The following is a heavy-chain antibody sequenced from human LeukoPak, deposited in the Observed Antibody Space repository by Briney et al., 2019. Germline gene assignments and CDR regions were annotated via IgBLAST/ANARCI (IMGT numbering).Heavy chain of an antibody. V-gene: IGHV4-59*01. D-gene: IGHD2-21*01. CDR3: ARDLPYCGGDCYSGYDAFDI. CDR2: IYYSGST. J-gene: IGHJ3*02. CDR1: GGSISSYY. Sequence: SETLSLTCTVSGGSISSYYWSWIRQPPGKGLELIGYIYYSGSTNYNPSLKSRVTISVDTSKNQFSLKLSSVTAADTAVYYCARDLPYCGGDCYSGYDAFDIWGQGTMVTVSS.